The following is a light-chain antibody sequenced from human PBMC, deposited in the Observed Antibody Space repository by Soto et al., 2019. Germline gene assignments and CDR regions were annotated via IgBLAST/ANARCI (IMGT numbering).Light chain of an antibody. J-gene: IGKJ1*01. CDR3: QHYNNWSPWT. V-gene: IGKV3-15*01. Sequence: EILMTQSPATLSVSPGERATLSCRASQSVSSNLAWYQQKPGQAPRLLIYDASTRATGIPARFSGSGSGTEFTLTISSLQSEDFALYYCQHYNNWSPWTFGQGTKVEIK. CDR1: QSVSSN. CDR2: DAS.